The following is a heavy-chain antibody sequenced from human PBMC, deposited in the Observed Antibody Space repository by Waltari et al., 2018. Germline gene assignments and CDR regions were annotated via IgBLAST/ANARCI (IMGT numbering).Heavy chain of an antibody. CDR3: ATQSWSNFEY. D-gene: IGHD3-3*01. V-gene: IGHV3-7*01. Sequence: EVQLVESGGGVVQRGGSRRLSCAASECSGGYYGVPWVRQAPGKVLEGVANIKEDGSEKYYVDSVQGRFTISRDNAKTSLYLHMSRLRVEDTAVYYCATQSWSNFEYWGQGTLVTVSS. CDR1: ECSGGYYG. J-gene: IGHJ4*02. CDR2: IKEDGSEK.